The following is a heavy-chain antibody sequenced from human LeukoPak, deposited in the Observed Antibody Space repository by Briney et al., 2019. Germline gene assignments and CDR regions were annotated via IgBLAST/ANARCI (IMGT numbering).Heavy chain of an antibody. CDR2: IIPIFGTA. CDR1: GGTFSSYA. D-gene: IGHD2-21*02. Sequence: SVRVSCKASGGTFSSYAISWVRPAPGQGLEWMGGIIPIFGTANYAQKFQGRVTITADESTSTAYMELSSLRSEHTAVYYCARTSYCGGDCLDYWGQGTLVTVST. CDR3: ARTSYCGGDCLDY. J-gene: IGHJ4*02. V-gene: IGHV1-69*13.